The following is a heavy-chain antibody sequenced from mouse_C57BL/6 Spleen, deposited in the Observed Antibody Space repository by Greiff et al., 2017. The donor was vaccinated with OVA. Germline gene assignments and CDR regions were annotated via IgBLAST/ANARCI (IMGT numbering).Heavy chain of an antibody. D-gene: IGHD1-1*01. Sequence: EVMLVESGGGLVQPGGSLKLSCAASGFTFSDYYMYWVSQTPEKRLEWVAYISNGGGSTYYPDTVKGRFTISRDNAKNTLYLQMSRLKSEDTAMYYCARQGDYCSSWFAYWSQGTLVTVSA. V-gene: IGHV5-12*01. CDR2: ISNGGGST. CDR3: ARQGDYCSSWFAY. CDR1: GFTFSDYY. J-gene: IGHJ3*01.